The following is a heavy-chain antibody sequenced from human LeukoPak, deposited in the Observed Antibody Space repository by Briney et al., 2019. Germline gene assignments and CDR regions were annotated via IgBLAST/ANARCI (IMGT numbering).Heavy chain of an antibody. V-gene: IGHV3-30*02. CDR2: IRYDGSNK. J-gene: IGHJ4*02. Sequence: PGGSLRLSCAASGFTFSSYGMHWVRQAPGKGLEWVAFIRYDGSNKYYADSVKGRFTISRDNSKNTLYLQMNSLRAEDTAVYYCAKLTYYYDSSGYTDFDYWGQGTLVTVSS. CDR3: AKLTYYYDSSGYTDFDY. D-gene: IGHD3-22*01. CDR1: GFTFSSYG.